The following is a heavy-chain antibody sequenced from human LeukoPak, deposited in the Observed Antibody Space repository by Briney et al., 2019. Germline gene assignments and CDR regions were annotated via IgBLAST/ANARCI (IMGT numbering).Heavy chain of an antibody. Sequence: GGSLRLSCAASGFTFSSYGMHWVRQAPGKGLEWVAFIRYDGSNKYYADSVKGRFTISRDNSKNTLYPQMNSLRAEDTAVYYCAKDDSREDIVVVPAATAFDYWGQGTLVTVSS. J-gene: IGHJ4*02. CDR1: GFTFSSYG. V-gene: IGHV3-30*02. D-gene: IGHD2-2*01. CDR2: IRYDGSNK. CDR3: AKDDSREDIVVVPAATAFDY.